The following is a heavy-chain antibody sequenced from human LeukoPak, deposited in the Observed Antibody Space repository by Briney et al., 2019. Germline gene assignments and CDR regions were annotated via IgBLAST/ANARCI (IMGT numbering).Heavy chain of an antibody. Sequence: GGSRRLSCAASGFTFSDYAMSWVRQPPGKGLEWVSGISGSGTRTFYADSVKGRFTISRDNSKNTLYLQMNSLRAEDTAVYYCAKVGYCSSTSCYHWVEYYYGMDVWGQGTTVTVSS. CDR1: GFTFSDYA. J-gene: IGHJ6*02. CDR2: ISGSGTRT. CDR3: AKVGYCSSTSCYHWVEYYYGMDV. V-gene: IGHV3-23*01. D-gene: IGHD2-2*01.